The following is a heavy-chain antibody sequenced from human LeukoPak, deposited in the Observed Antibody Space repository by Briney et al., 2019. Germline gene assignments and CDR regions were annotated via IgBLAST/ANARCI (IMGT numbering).Heavy chain of an antibody. CDR3: SREFGLSSAWFDF. V-gene: IGHV4-38-2*02. CDR2: IYHSGRT. J-gene: IGHJ5*01. Sequence: SETLSLTCSVSGDSISSRYFWAWIRQPPGKGLEWIGTIYHSGRTNYSPSLESRVTISIDTSKSQFSLNLSSVTAADTAVYYCSREFGLSSAWFDFWGQGTLVTVSS. D-gene: IGHD6-19*01. CDR1: GDSISSRYF.